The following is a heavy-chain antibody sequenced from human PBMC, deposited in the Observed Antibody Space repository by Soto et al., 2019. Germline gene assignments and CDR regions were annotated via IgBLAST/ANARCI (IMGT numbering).Heavy chain of an antibody. CDR3: ARSFNSGPYDY. V-gene: IGHV4-59*12. D-gene: IGHD5-12*01. J-gene: IGHJ4*02. CDR1: GGSISSYY. CDR2: ISYSGST. Sequence: SETLSLTCRISGGSISSYYWNWIRQAPGKGLEWIGFISYSGSTNYNPALTSRVTISVDTSKDQISLKLSSVTAADTAVYYCARSFNSGPYDYWGQGTLVTVSS.